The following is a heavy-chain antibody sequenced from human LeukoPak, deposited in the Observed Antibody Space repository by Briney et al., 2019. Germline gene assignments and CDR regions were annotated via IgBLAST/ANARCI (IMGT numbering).Heavy chain of an antibody. CDR2: VSSSGGST. CDR3: VRDDDRPDNGLDY. CDR1: GFTFTYA. V-gene: IGHV3-23*01. D-gene: IGHD3-22*01. J-gene: IGHJ4*02. Sequence: PGGSLRLSCVGSGFTFTYAMSWVRQAPGKGLEWVSSVSSSGGSTYYADSVKGRFTMSRDNPKNTLFLQMNSLRGDDTAVYYCVRDDDRPDNGLDYWGQGTLVTVSS.